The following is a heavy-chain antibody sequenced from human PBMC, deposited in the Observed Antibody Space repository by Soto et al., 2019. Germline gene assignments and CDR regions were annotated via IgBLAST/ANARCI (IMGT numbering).Heavy chain of an antibody. V-gene: IGHV5-51*01. J-gene: IGHJ6*02. D-gene: IGHD6-19*01. CDR2: IYPGDSDT. Sequence: GESLKIACKGSGYSFTSYWIGWVRQMPGKGLEWMGIIYPGDSDTRYSPSFQGQVTISADKSISTAYLQWSSLKASDTAMYYCARRQGEAVAGYYYYGMDVWGQGTTVTVSS. CDR3: ARRQGEAVAGYYYYGMDV. CDR1: GYSFTSYW.